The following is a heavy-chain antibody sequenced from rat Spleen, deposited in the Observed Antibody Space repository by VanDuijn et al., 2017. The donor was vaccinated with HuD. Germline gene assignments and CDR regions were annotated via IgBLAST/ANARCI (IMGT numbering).Heavy chain of an antibody. CDR1: GFTFSDYY. J-gene: IGHJ2*01. D-gene: IGHD1-9*01. V-gene: IGHV5-20*01. CDR2: ISYDGGSI. Sequence: EVQLVESGGGLVQPGRSLKLSCAASGFTFSDYYMAWVRQAPTKGLEWVASISYDGGSIYYRDSGKGRFTVSRDNVKSILYLQMDRLRSEDTATYYCARHMGITFDYWGQGVMVTVSS. CDR3: ARHMGITFDY.